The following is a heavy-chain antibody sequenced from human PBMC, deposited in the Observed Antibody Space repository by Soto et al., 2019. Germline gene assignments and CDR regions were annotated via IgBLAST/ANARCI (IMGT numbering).Heavy chain of an antibody. CDR1: GFTFDDYA. CDR2: ISWNSGSI. D-gene: IGHD3-9*01. CDR3: AKDDDILTGPPHAFDI. V-gene: IGHV3-9*01. Sequence: EVQLVASGGGLVQPGRSLRLSCAASGFTFDDYAMHWVRQAPGKGLEWVSGISWNSGSICYADSVKGRFTISRDNAKNSLYLQMNSLRAEDTALYYCAKDDDILTGPPHAFDIWGQGTMVTVSS. J-gene: IGHJ3*02.